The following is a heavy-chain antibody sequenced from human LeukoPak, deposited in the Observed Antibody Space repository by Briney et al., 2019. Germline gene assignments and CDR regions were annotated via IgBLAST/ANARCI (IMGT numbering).Heavy chain of an antibody. CDR1: GGSISTYY. CDR2: IYYSGST. CDR3: ARESRDAFDI. Sequence: PSETLSLTCTVSGGSISTYYWSWIRQPPGKGLEWIGYIYYSGSTKYNPSLKSRVTISVDTSKNQFSLNLSSVTAADTAVYYCARESRDAFDIWGQGTMVTVSS. J-gene: IGHJ3*02. V-gene: IGHV4-59*01.